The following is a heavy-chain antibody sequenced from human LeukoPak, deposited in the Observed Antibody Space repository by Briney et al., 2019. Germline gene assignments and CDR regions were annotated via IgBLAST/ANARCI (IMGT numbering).Heavy chain of an antibody. V-gene: IGHV3-23*01. CDR2: ISGSGGDT. Sequence: GGSLRLSCAASGFTVSSNYMSWVRQAPGKGLEWVSAISGSGGDTYYADSMKGRFTISRDNSKNTLYLQMNNLRAEDTGVYYCAKDKLVSPSMDVWGKGTTVTVSS. CDR3: AKDKLVSPSMDV. D-gene: IGHD4-23*01. CDR1: GFTVSSNY. J-gene: IGHJ6*03.